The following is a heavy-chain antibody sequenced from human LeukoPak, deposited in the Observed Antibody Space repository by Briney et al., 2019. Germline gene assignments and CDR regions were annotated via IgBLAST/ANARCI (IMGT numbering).Heavy chain of an antibody. CDR2: ISYDGSNK. CDR3: AYSSGYLDAFDI. Sequence: GRSLRLSCAASGFTFSSYAMHWVRQAPGKGLEWVAVISYDGSNKYYADSVKGRFTISRDNSKNTLYLQMNSLRAEDTAVYYCAYSSGYLDAFDIWGQGTMVTVFS. D-gene: IGHD3-3*01. J-gene: IGHJ3*02. CDR1: GFTFSSYA. V-gene: IGHV3-30-3*01.